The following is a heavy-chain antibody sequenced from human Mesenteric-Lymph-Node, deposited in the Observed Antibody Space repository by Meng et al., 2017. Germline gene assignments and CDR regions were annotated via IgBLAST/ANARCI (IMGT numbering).Heavy chain of an antibody. V-gene: IGHV3-7*01. Sequence: GESLKISCAASGFTFSSYWMSWVRQAPGKGLEWVANIKQDGSEKYYVDSVKGRFTISRDNAKNSLYLQMNSLRAEDTAVYYCARAEYYDILTGYYDAFDIWGQGTMVTVSS. J-gene: IGHJ3*02. CDR1: GFTFSSYW. CDR3: ARAEYYDILTGYYDAFDI. D-gene: IGHD3-9*01. CDR2: IKQDGSEK.